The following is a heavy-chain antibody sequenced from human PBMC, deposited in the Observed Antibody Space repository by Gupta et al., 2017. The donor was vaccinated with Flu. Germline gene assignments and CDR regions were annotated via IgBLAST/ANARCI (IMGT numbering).Heavy chain of an antibody. J-gene: IGHJ6*03. CDR3: ARATTVTYYYYMDV. V-gene: IGHV4-39*01. Sequence: YWGWIRQPPGKGLEWIGSIYYRGSTHYNPSLKSRVTISVDTSKNQFSLKLSSVTAADTAVYYCARATTVTYYYYMDVWGKGTTVTVSS. CDR1: Y. CDR2: IYYRGST. D-gene: IGHD4-4*01.